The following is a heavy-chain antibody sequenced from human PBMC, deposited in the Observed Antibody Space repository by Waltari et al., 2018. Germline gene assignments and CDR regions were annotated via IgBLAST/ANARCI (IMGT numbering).Heavy chain of an antibody. CDR1: GGTFSSYA. V-gene: IGHV1-69*04. J-gene: IGHJ6*03. D-gene: IGHD6-13*01. CDR3: ARELYSSSWYEGFNNYMDV. CDR2: IIPILGIA. Sequence: QVQLVQSGAEVKKPGSSVKVSCKASGGTFSSYAISWVRQAPGQGLEWMGGIIPILGIANYAQKFQGRVTITADESTSTAYMELSSLRSEDTAVYYCARELYSSSWYEGFNNYMDVWGKGTTVTVSS.